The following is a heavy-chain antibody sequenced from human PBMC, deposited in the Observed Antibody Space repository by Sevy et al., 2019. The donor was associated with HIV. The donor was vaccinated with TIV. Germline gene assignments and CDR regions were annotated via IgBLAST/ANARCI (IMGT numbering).Heavy chain of an antibody. J-gene: IGHJ5*02. CDR1: GFTFGDYA. CDR2: IRSKAYGGTT. V-gene: IGHV3-49*03. D-gene: IGHD1-1*01. Sequence: GSLRLSCSASGFTFGDYAMSWFRQAPGKGLEWVAFIRSKAYGGTTEYAASVKGRFTISRDDSRSIAYLQMSSLKIEDTAMFYCTLYNSHRGFDPWGQGTLVTVSS. CDR3: TLYNSHRGFDP.